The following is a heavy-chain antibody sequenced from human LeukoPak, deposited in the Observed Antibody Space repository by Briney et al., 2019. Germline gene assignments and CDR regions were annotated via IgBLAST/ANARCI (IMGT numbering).Heavy chain of an antibody. CDR1: GYTFTSYG. CDR3: AREHYYDSSGYYRGKYYFDY. J-gene: IGHJ4*02. Sequence: ASVKVSCKASGYTFTSYGISWVRQAPGQGLEWMGWISAYNGNTNYAQKLQGRVTMTTDTSTSTAYMELRSLRSDDTAVYYCAREHYYDSSGYYRGKYYFDYWGQGTLVTVSS. D-gene: IGHD3-22*01. V-gene: IGHV1-18*01. CDR2: ISAYNGNT.